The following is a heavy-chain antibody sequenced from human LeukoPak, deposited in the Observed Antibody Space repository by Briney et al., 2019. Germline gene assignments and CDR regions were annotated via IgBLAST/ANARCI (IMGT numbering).Heavy chain of an antibody. D-gene: IGHD3-22*01. J-gene: IGHJ5*02. CDR1: GYTFTSYD. V-gene: IGHV1-8*01. CDR2: MNPNSGNT. Sequence: ASVKVSCKASGYTFTSYDINWVRQATGQGLEWMGWMNPNSGNTGYAQKFQGRVTMTRNTSISTAYMELSSLRSEDTAVYYCARGAHTYYYDSSGLSPWGQGTLVTVSS. CDR3: ARGAHTYYYDSSGLSP.